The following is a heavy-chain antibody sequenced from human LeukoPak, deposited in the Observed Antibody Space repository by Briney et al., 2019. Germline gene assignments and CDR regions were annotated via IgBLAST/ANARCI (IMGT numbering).Heavy chain of an antibody. J-gene: IGHJ4*02. Sequence: GGSLRLSCAASGFTFSNYSMNWVRQAPGKGLEWVSSISSSSSYIYYADSVKGRFTISRDNAKNSLYLQMNSLRAEDTAVYYCARVRVGASFDYWGQGTLVTVSS. V-gene: IGHV3-21*01. CDR2: ISSSSSYI. CDR1: GFTFSNYS. CDR3: ARVRVGASFDY. D-gene: IGHD1-26*01.